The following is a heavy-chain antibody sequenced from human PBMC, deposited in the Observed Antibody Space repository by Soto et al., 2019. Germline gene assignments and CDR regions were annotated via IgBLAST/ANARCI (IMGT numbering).Heavy chain of an antibody. J-gene: IGHJ6*02. CDR2: IIPIFGTA. CDR3: ARVEAEEVVYYYYGMDV. CDR1: GGTFSSYA. Sequence: SVKVSCKASGGTFSSYAISWVRQAPGQGLEWMGGIIPIFGTANYAQKFQGRVTITADESTSTAYMELSSLRSEDTAVYYCARVEAEEVVYYYYGMDVWGQGTTVTVSS. V-gene: IGHV1-69*13.